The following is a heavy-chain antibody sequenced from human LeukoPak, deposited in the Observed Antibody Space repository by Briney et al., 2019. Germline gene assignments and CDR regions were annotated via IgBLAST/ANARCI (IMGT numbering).Heavy chain of an antibody. CDR1: GYTFTIYG. CDR3: AREDYNWNDAGAIRYGMDV. CDR2: ISAYNGNT. Sequence: GASVKVSCTASGYTFTIYGISWVRQAPGQGLEWMGWISAYNGNTNYAQKLQGRVTMTTDTSTSTAYMELRSLRSDDTAVYYCAREDYNWNDAGAIRYGMDVWGQGTTVTVSS. J-gene: IGHJ6*02. D-gene: IGHD1-20*01. V-gene: IGHV1-18*01.